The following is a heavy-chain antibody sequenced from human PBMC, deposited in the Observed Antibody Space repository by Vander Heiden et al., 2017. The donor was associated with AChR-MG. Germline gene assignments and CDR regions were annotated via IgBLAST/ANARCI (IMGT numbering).Heavy chain of an antibody. CDR2: IYYSGST. J-gene: IGHJ6*02. CDR1: GASISSYY. D-gene: IGHD3-16*01. CDR3: AREFTASGYYYGMDV. Sequence: QVQLQESGPGLVKPAETLSLTCTVSGASISSYYWSWIRQPPGKGLGWIGYIYYSGSTNYNPSLKSRVTISVDTSKNQFSLKLSSVTAADTAVYYCAREFTASGYYYGMDVWGQGTTVTVSS. V-gene: IGHV4-59*01.